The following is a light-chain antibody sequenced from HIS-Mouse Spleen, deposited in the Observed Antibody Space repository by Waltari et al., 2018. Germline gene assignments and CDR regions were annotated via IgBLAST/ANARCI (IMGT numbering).Light chain of an antibody. CDR1: SSDVGGYNY. J-gene: IGLJ2*01. CDR2: EVS. Sequence: QSALTQPPSASGSPGQSVTISCTGTSSDVGGYNYASWYQQHPGKAPTLMIYEVSKRPSGVPDRFSGSKSGNTASLTVSGLQAEDEADYYCSSYAGSNNLGVFGGGTKLTVL. CDR3: SSYAGSNNLGV. V-gene: IGLV2-8*01.